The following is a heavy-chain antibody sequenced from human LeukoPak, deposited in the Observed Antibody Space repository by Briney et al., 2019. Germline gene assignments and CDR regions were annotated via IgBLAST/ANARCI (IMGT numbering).Heavy chain of an antibody. CDR3: ARAPGYYDSSGSAFDI. J-gene: IGHJ3*02. CDR1: GGSFSGYY. CDR2: INHSGST. D-gene: IGHD3-22*01. V-gene: IGHV4-34*01. Sequence: NPSETLSLTCAVYGGSFSGYYWSWLRQPPGKGLEWIGEINHSGSTNYNPSLKSRVTISVDTSKNQFSLKLSSVTAADTAVYYCARAPGYYDSSGSAFDIWGQGTMVTVSS.